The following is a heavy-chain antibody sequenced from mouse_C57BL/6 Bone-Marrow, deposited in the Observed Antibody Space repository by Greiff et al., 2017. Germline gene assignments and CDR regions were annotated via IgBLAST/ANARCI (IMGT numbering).Heavy chain of an antibody. Sequence: VQLQQSGAELVRPGASVKLSCTASGFNIKDDYMHWVKQRPEQGLEWIGWIDPENGDTEYASKFKGKATITADTSSNTAYLQLSSLTSEDTAVYYCTPYYYGSLFAYWGQGTLVTVSA. CDR2: IDPENGDT. CDR1: GFNIKDDY. V-gene: IGHV14-4*01. J-gene: IGHJ3*01. D-gene: IGHD1-1*01. CDR3: TPYYYGSLFAY.